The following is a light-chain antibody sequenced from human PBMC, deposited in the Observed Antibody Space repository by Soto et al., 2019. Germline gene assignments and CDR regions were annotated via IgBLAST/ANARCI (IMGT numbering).Light chain of an antibody. J-gene: IGLJ3*02. CDR1: RSDIGGYDY. V-gene: IGLV2-14*03. CDR2: DVT. Sequence: QSVLTQPASVSGSLGQSITFSCTGTRSDIGGYDYVSWYQHHPGKAPKLIIYDVTNRPSGVSERFSGSKSGNTASLTISGLQAEDEGDYYCSSYTDDGSTMMFGGGTKLTVL. CDR3: SSYTDDGSTMM.